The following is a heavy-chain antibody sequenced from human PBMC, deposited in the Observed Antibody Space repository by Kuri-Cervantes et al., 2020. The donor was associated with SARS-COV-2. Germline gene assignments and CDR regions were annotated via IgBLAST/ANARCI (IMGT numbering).Heavy chain of an antibody. Sequence: SVKVSCKASGGTFSSYAISWVRQAPGQGLEWMGRIIPILGTANYAQKFQGRVTITADKSTSTAYMELSSLRSEDTAVYYCAREYSGSYYVLGLTEYFQHWGQGTLVTVSS. CDR3: AREYSGSYYVLGLTEYFQH. CDR2: IIPILGTA. CDR1: GGTFSSYA. D-gene: IGHD1-26*01. J-gene: IGHJ1*01. V-gene: IGHV1-69*04.